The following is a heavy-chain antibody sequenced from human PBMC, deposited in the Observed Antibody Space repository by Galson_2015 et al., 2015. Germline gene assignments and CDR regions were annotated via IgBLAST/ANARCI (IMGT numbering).Heavy chain of an antibody. J-gene: IGHJ5*02. D-gene: IGHD4-17*01. CDR1: GFSFNNYN. Sequence: SLRLSCAASGFSFNNYNMNWVRQAPGKGLEWVSYISGSGSTIHYADSVKGRFTISRDNAKNSLYLQMNSLRDEDTAVYYCAATVTTVHLWGQGTLVPVSS. CDR2: ISGSGSTI. CDR3: AATVTTVHL. V-gene: IGHV3-48*02.